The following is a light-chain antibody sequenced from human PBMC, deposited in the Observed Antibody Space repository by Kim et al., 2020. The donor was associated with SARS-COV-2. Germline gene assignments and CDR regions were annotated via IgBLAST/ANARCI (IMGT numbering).Light chain of an antibody. V-gene: IGLV8-61*01. J-gene: IGLJ3*02. CDR3: VLYMGSGINWV. CDR1: SGSVSTSYY. Sequence: QAVVTQEPSFSVSPGGTVTLTCGLSSGSVSTSYYPSWYQQTPQAPRTLIYSTNTRSSGVPDRFSGSILGNKAALTITGAQADDESDYYCVLYMGSGINWVFGGGTQLTVL. CDR2: STN.